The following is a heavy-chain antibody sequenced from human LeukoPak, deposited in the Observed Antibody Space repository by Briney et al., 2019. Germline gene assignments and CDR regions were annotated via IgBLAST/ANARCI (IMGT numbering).Heavy chain of an antibody. V-gene: IGHV3-23*01. CDR3: AKGTVAAPPIDY. CDR2: ISGSAYST. Sequence: GGSLRLSCAASGFTFSSYAMSWVRQAPGKGLEWVSAISGSAYSTYYAGSVKGRFTISRDNSKNTLYLQMNSLRAEDTAVYYCAKGTVAAPPIDYWGQGTLVTVSS. CDR1: GFTFSSYA. J-gene: IGHJ4*02. D-gene: IGHD6-19*01.